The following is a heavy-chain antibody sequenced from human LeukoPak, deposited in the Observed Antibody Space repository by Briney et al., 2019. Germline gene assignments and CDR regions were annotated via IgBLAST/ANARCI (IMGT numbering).Heavy chain of an antibody. J-gene: IGHJ4*02. D-gene: IGHD1-26*01. V-gene: IGHV3-23*01. CDR3: AKDRSIGTYYTFDH. CDR1: GFTFSDYA. Sequence: GGSLRLSCAASGFTFSDYAMTWVRQAPGKGLEWVATISGSGVMTYYADSVKGRFTVSGDNSKNTLYLQMSSLTAADTAVYFCAKDRSIGTYYTFDHWGQGTLVTVSS. CDR2: ISGSGVMT.